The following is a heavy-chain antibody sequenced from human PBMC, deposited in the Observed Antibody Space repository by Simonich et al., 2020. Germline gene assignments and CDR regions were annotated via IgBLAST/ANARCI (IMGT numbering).Heavy chain of an antibody. D-gene: IGHD1-26*01. CDR3: ARGIVGASGAFDI. V-gene: IGHV3-21*01. Sequence: EVQLVESGGGLVKPGGSLRLSCAASGFTFSSYSMNWVRQAPGKGRDWVSTISSSSSYIYYADSVKGRFTISRDNAKNSLYLQMNSLRAEDTAVYYCARGIVGASGAFDIWGQGTMVTVSS. J-gene: IGHJ3*02. CDR1: GFTFSSYS. CDR2: ISSSSSYI.